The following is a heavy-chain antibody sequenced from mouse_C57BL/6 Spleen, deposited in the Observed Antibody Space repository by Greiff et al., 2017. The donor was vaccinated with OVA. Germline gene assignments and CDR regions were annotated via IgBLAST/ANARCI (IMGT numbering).Heavy chain of an antibody. J-gene: IGHJ3*01. CDR1: GYSITSGYY. V-gene: IGHV3-6*01. Sequence: DVKLQESGPGLVKPSQSLSLTCSVTGYSITSGYYWNWIRQFPGNKLEWMGYISYDGSHNYNPSLNNRISITRDTSKNQFFLKLNSVTTEDTATYYGARGGIYYGWEGFAYWGQGTLVTVSA. CDR3: ARGGIYYGWEGFAY. CDR2: ISYDGSH. D-gene: IGHD2-2*01.